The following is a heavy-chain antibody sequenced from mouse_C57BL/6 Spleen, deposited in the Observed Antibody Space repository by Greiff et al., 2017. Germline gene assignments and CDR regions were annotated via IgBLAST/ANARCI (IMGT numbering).Heavy chain of an antibody. CDR2: IRLKSDNYAT. D-gene: IGHD2-14*01. V-gene: IGHV6-3*01. J-gene: IGHJ1*03. Sequence: DVQLVESGGGLVQPGGSMKLSCVASGFTFSNYWMNWVRQSPEKGLEWVAQIRLKSDNYATHYAESVKGRLTISRDDSKSSVYLQMNNLRAEDTGIYYCTGGGVRRDWYFDVWGTGTTVTVSS. CDR3: TGGGVRRDWYFDV. CDR1: GFTFSNYW.